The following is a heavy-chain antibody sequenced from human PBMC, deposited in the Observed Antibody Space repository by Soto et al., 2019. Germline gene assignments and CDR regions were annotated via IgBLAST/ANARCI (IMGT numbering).Heavy chain of an antibody. V-gene: IGHV1-69*13. CDR3: ARDFKAYHYYDSSGYYPDFDY. J-gene: IGHJ4*02. D-gene: IGHD3-22*01. CDR1: GGTFSSYA. CDR2: IIPIFGTA. Sequence: SVKVSCKASGGTFSSYAISWVRQAPGQGLEWMGGIIPIFGTANYAQKFQGRVTITADESTSTAYMELSSLRSEDTAVYYCARDFKAYHYYDSSGYYPDFDYWGQGTLVTVS.